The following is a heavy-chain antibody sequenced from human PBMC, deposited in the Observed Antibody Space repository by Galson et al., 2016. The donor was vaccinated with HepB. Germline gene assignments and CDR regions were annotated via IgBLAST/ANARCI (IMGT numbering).Heavy chain of an antibody. CDR1: GFIFTSYA. V-gene: IGHV3-30*18. CDR2: ISYDDNNY. J-gene: IGHJ6*02. Sequence: SLRLSCAASGFIFTSYAMHWVRQAPGKGLEWVAVISYDDNNYCYADSVKGRFTISRDNSKNTLYLQMNSLRAEDTAVYYCAKNWNYVIRGSDYYTMDIWGQGTTVTVSS. D-gene: IGHD1-7*01. CDR3: AKNWNYVIRGSDYYTMDI.